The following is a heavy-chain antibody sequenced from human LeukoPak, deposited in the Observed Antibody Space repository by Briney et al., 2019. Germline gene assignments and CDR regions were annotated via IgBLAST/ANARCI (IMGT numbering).Heavy chain of an antibody. V-gene: IGHV1-2*02. CDR1: GCTLTGYY. CDR3: ARVESGTVTTFDY. CDR2: INPNSGGT. J-gene: IGHJ4*02. D-gene: IGHD4-17*01. Sequence: ASVKVSCKASGCTLTGYYMHWVRQAPGQGLEWMGWINPNSGGTNYAQKFQGRVTMTRDTSISTAYMELSRLRSDDTAVYYCARVESGTVTTFDYWGQGTLVTVSS.